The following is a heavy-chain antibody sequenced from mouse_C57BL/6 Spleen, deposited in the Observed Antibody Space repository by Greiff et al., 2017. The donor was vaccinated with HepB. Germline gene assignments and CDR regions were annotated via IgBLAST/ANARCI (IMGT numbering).Heavy chain of an antibody. V-gene: IGHV5-4*01. D-gene: IGHD1-1*01. J-gene: IGHJ2*01. CDR2: ISDGGSYT. CDR1: GFTFSSYA. Sequence: EVQRVESGGGLVKPGGSLKLSCAASGFTFSSYAMSWVRQTPEKRLEWVATISDGGSYTYYPDNVKGRFTISRDNAKNNLYLQMSHLKSEDTAMYYCARYGSSYALDYWGQGTTLTVSS. CDR3: ARYGSSYALDY.